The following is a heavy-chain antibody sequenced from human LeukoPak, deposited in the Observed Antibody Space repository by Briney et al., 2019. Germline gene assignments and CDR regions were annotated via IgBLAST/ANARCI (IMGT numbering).Heavy chain of an antibody. CDR3: ASVYTAMASKRYYYGMDV. V-gene: IGHV3-30*04. CDR2: ISYDGSNK. CDR1: GFTFSSYA. J-gene: IGHJ6*02. D-gene: IGHD5-18*01. Sequence: GGSLRLSCAASGFTFSSYAMHWVRQAPGKGLEWVAVISYDGSNKYYAHSVKGRFTISRDNSKNTLYLQMNSLRAEDTAVYYYASVYTAMASKRYYYGMDVWGQGTTVTVSS.